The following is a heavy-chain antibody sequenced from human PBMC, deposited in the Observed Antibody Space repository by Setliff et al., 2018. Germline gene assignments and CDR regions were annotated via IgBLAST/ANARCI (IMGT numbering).Heavy chain of an antibody. CDR1: GGTFSNSA. J-gene: IGHJ6*03. Sequence: VSCKAFGGTFSNSAINWVRQAPGQGLEWMGGIIPIRGAADYAQKFQGKVIITADGSTSTAYMELTSLRSDDAAVYYCARGPGGWSSATSRYYFYMDVWGKGTTVTVSS. CDR2: IIPIRGAA. V-gene: IGHV1-69*01. CDR3: ARGPGGWSSATSRYYFYMDV. D-gene: IGHD6-19*01.